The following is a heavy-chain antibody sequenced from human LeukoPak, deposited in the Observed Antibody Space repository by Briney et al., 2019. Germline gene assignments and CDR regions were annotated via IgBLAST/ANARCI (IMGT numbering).Heavy chain of an antibody. CDR3: ARDDREVDY. CDR1: GFTFSNYW. CDR2: IKSDGSTT. V-gene: IGHV3-74*01. J-gene: IGHJ4*02. D-gene: IGHD1-26*01. Sequence: PGGSLRLSCAASGFTFSNYWMHWVRQAPGKGLVWVSRIKSDGSTTNYADSVKGRFTISRDNAKNVLYLQMNSLRAEDTAVYYCARDDREVDYWGQGTLVTVSS.